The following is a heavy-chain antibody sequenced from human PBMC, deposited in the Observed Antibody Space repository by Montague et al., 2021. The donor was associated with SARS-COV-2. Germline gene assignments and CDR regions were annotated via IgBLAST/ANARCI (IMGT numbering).Heavy chain of an antibody. V-gene: IGHV4-59*13. D-gene: IGHD1-20*01. Sequence: SKTLSLTCSVAGGSISSYYCSWIRQSPGKGLEWIGYIFHSGITDXNPSLKSRVTISVDMSKNQFSLQLNSVTAADSAVYYCARTEYNWNDWFDPWGQGTLVTVSS. CDR2: IFHSGIT. J-gene: IGHJ5*02. CDR3: ARTEYNWNDWFDP. CDR1: GGSISSYY.